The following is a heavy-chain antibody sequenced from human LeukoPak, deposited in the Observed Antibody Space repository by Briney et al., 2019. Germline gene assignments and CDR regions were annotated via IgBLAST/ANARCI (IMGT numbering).Heavy chain of an antibody. CDR2: IIPILGIA. Sequence: SVKVSCKASGGTFSSYAISWVRQAPGQRLEWMGRIIPILGIANYAQKFQGRVTITADKSTSTAYMELSSLRSEDTAVYYCXXXXXXXYGDYDLGYWGQGTLVTVSS. D-gene: IGHD4-17*01. J-gene: IGHJ4*02. CDR3: XXXXXXXYGDYDLGY. CDR1: GGTFSSYA. V-gene: IGHV1-69*04.